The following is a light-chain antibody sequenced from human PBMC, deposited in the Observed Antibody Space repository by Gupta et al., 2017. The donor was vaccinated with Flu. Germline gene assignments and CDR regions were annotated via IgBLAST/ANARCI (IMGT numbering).Light chain of an antibody. CDR1: NLGDKY. CDR2: QDS. J-gene: IGLJ2*01. Sequence: SSELTQPPSVSVSPGQTASITCSGDNLGDKYACWYQQKPGQSPVLVIYQDSKRPAGIPERFSGSNSGNTATLTISGTQARDEADYYCQAWDSSTTHVVFGGGTKLTVL. V-gene: IGLV3-1*01. CDR3: QAWDSSTTHVV.